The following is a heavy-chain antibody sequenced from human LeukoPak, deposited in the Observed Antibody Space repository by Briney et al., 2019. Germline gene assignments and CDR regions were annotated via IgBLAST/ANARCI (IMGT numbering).Heavy chain of an antibody. Sequence: GASVKVSCKASGYTFTGYYMHWVRQAPGQGLEWMGWINPNSGGTNYAQKFQGRVTMTRDTSISTAYMELSRLRSDDTAVYYCARGGLLWFGDPTQIFDYWGRGTLVTVSS. J-gene: IGHJ4*02. CDR3: ARGGLLWFGDPTQIFDY. V-gene: IGHV1-2*02. CDR2: INPNSGGT. CDR1: GYTFTGYY. D-gene: IGHD3-10*01.